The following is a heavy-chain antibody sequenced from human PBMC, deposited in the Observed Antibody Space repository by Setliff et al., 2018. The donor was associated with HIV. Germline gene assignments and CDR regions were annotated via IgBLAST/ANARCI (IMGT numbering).Heavy chain of an antibody. D-gene: IGHD2-2*01. V-gene: IGHV1-24*01. Sequence: ASVKVSCKVSGYTLTQLSMHWVRQAPGKGLEWMGGFDPEDDETIYAQKFQGRVTMTEDTSTDTAYMELSSLRSEDTAVYYCATGYCSSPSCFDFDYWGQGTLVTVS. J-gene: IGHJ4*02. CDR3: ATGYCSSPSCFDFDY. CDR2: FDPEDDET. CDR1: GYTLTQLS.